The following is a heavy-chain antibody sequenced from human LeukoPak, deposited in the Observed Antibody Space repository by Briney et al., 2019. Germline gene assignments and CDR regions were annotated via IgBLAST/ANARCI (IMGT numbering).Heavy chain of an antibody. D-gene: IGHD3-10*01. J-gene: IGHJ5*02. CDR2: IYSSGHT. CDR3: ARDRGLRGSGTYYARFPWFDP. CDR1: GGSLSSGVYS. Sequence: SETLSLTCGVSGGSLSSGVYSWTWIRQPPGKGLEWIGYIYSSGHTNYNPSLKSRVTISVDTSKNQFSLKLSSVTAADTAVYYCARDRGLRGSGTYYARFPWFDPWGQGTLVTVSS. V-gene: IGHV4-61*08.